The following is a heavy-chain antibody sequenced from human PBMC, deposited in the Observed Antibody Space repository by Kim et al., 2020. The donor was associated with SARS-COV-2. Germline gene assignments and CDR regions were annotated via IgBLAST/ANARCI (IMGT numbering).Heavy chain of an antibody. J-gene: IGHJ6*02. V-gene: IGHV4-59*01. CDR3: ARGGQQLVQFYYYGMDV. CDR2: IYYSGST. D-gene: IGHD6-13*01. CDR1: GGSISSYY. Sequence: SETLSLTCTVSGGSISSYYWSWIRQPPGKGLEWIGYIYYSGSTNYNPSLKSRVTISVDTSKNQFSLKLSSVTAADTAVYYCARGGQQLVQFYYYGMDVWGQGTTVTVSS.